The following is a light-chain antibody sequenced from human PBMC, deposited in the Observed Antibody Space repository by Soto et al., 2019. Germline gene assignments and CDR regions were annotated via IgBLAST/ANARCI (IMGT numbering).Light chain of an antibody. J-gene: IGLJ2*01. CDR3: AAWDDSLNGVV. CDR1: SSNIGSNT. CDR2: SNN. V-gene: IGLV1-44*01. Sequence: SVLTQPTSASGTPGQRVTISCSGSSSNIGSNTVNWYQQLPGTAPKLLIYSNNQRPSGVPDRFSGSKSGTSASLAISGLQSEDEADYYCAAWDDSLNGVVFGGGTKLTV.